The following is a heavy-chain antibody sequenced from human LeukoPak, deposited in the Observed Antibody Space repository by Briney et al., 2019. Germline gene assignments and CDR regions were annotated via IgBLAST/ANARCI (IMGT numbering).Heavy chain of an antibody. D-gene: IGHD3-9*01. CDR2: ISSSSSYI. Sequence: PGGSLRLSCAASGFTFSSYSMNWVRQAPGKGLEWVSSISSSSSYIYYADSVKGRFTISRDNAKNSLYLQMNSLRAEDTAVYYCARDDYDILTEDGMDVWGQGTTVTVSS. V-gene: IGHV3-21*01. J-gene: IGHJ6*02. CDR3: ARDDYDILTEDGMDV. CDR1: GFTFSSYS.